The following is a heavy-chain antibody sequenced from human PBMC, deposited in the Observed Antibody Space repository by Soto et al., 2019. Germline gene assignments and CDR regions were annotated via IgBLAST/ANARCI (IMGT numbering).Heavy chain of an antibody. D-gene: IGHD6-6*01. CDR1: GFTFSSYG. J-gene: IGHJ4*02. CDR3: ARDLIRDPIAALAY. V-gene: IGHV3-33*01. CDR2: IWYDGSNK. Sequence: GGSLRLSCAASGFTFSSYGMHWVRQAPGKGLEWVAVIWYDGSNKYYADSVKGRFTISRDNSKNTLYLQMNSLRAEDTAVYYCARDLIRDPIAALAYWGQGTLVTVSS.